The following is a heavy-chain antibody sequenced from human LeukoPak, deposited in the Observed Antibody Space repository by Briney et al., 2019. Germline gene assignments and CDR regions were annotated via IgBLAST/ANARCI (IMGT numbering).Heavy chain of an antibody. CDR1: GFTFDDYA. CDR3: AKDLRYGDRLREDAFDI. D-gene: IGHD4-17*01. J-gene: IGHJ3*02. Sequence: GGSLRLSCAASGFTFDDYAMHWVRQAPGKGLEWVSGINWNSGSIGYADSVKGRFTISRDNAKNSLYLQMNSLRAEDTALYYCAKDLRYGDRLREDAFDIWGQGTMVTVSS. V-gene: IGHV3-9*01. CDR2: INWNSGSI.